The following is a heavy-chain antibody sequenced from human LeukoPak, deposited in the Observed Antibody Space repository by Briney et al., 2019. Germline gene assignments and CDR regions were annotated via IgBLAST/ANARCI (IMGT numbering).Heavy chain of an antibody. CDR2: ISGSGSDGST. V-gene: IGHV3-23*01. D-gene: IGHD3-22*01. Sequence: GGPLRLSCAASGFTFSSYGMSWVRQAPGKGLEWVSGISGSGSDGSTYYADSVKGRFTISRDNSKDTLYLQMNSLRAEDTAVYYCAKYSHDSSGSYDYWGQGTLVTVSS. CDR3: AKYSHDSSGSYDY. CDR1: GFTFSSYG. J-gene: IGHJ4*02.